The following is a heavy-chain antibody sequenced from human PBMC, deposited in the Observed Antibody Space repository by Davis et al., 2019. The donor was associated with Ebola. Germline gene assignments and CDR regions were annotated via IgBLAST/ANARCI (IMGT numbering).Heavy chain of an antibody. J-gene: IGHJ4*02. D-gene: IGHD3-3*01. V-gene: IGHV3-30-3*01. CDR2: ISYDGSNK. Sequence: PGGSLRLSCAASGFTFSSYAMHWVRQAPGKGLEWVAVISYDGSNKYYADSVKGRFTISRDNSKNTLYLQMNSLRAEDTAVYYCARDNTDFWSGYYTSRTLDYWGQGTLVTVSS. CDR1: GFTFSSYA. CDR3: ARDNTDFWSGYYTSRTLDY.